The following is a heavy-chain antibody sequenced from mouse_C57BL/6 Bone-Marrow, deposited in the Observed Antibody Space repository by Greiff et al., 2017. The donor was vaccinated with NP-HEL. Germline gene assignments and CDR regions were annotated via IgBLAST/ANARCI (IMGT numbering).Heavy chain of an antibody. J-gene: IGHJ2*01. CDR2: ISSGGSYT. Sequence: EVKLMESGGDLVKPGGSLKLSCAASGFTFSSYGMSWVRQTPDKRLEWVATISSGGSYTYYPDSVKGRFTISRDNAKNTLYLQMSSLKSEDTAMYYCASPPSMVTTGYYFDYWGQGTTLTVSS. V-gene: IGHV5-6*01. CDR3: ASPPSMVTTGYYFDY. CDR1: GFTFSSYG. D-gene: IGHD2-2*01.